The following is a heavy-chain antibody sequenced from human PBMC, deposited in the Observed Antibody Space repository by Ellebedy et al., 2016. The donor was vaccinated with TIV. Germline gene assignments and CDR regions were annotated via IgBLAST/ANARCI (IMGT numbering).Heavy chain of an antibody. D-gene: IGHD6-13*01. J-gene: IGHJ2*01. CDR3: ARAAAAGFFWYFDL. Sequence: AASVKVSCKASGYSFINYAMNWVRQAPGQGLEWVGWINTNTGNPTYAQGFTGRFVFSLDTSVNTADLHISSLKPEDTAVYYCARAAAAGFFWYFDLWGRGTLVTVSS. CDR2: INTNTGNP. V-gene: IGHV7-4-1*02. CDR1: GYSFINYA.